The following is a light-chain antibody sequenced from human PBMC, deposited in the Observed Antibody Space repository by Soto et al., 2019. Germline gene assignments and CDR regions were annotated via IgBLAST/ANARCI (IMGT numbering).Light chain of an antibody. CDR1: QSVTTY. J-gene: IGKJ5*01. V-gene: IGKV3-11*01. CDR2: DAS. Sequence: EIVLTQSPATLSLSPGERATLSCRASQSVTTYLAWYHHKPGQAPRLLIYDASSRATGIPARFSGSGSGTDFTLTIGSLEPEDFGIYYCQQRSNWPITFGQGTRLEIK. CDR3: QQRSNWPIT.